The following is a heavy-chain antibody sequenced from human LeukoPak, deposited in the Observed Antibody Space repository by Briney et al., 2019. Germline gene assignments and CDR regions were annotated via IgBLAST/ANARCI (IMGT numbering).Heavy chain of an antibody. D-gene: IGHD1-26*01. Sequence: PGGSLRLSCAASGFTFSSYAMSWVRQAPGKGLEWVSAISGSGGSTYYADSVKGRFTISRDNSKDTLYLQMNSLRAEDTAVYYCAKPINSGSYYVLDYWGQGTLVTVSS. V-gene: IGHV3-23*01. J-gene: IGHJ4*02. CDR2: ISGSGGST. CDR3: AKPINSGSYYVLDY. CDR1: GFTFSSYA.